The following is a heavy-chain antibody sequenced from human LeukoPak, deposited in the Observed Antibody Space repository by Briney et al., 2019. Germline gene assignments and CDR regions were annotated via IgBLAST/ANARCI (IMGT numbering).Heavy chain of an antibody. V-gene: IGHV4-59*01. J-gene: IGHJ4*02. CDR2: VFYSRST. CDR3: ARDLRSSSWSYYFDY. Sequence: SETLSLTCTVSGDSIREYYWSWIRQPPGKGLEWIGYVFYSRSTNYNPSLKSRVTTSVDTSKNQLSLKLSPVTAADTAVYYCARDLRSSSWSYYFDYWGQGTLVTVSS. D-gene: IGHD6-13*01. CDR1: GDSIREYY.